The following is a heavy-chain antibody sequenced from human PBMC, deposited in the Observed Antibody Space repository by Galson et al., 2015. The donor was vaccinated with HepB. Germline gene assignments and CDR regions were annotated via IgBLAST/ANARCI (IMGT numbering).Heavy chain of an antibody. CDR1: GFTFGDYY. CDR2: INHSGL. J-gene: IGHJ4*02. V-gene: IGHV3-11*06. CDR3: ARGGGGFDY. Sequence: SLRLSCAGSGFTFGDYYMSWVRQSPGKGLEWVSCINHSGLYVTHADSVRGRFTISRDDAKNSLYLQMNSLTVEDTAVYYCARGGGGFDYWGQGTLVTVSS. D-gene: IGHD3-16*01.